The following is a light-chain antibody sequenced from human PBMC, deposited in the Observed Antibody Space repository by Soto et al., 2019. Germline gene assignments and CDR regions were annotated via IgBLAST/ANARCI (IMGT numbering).Light chain of an antibody. CDR1: SSDVGSYNL. CDR2: EGS. Sequence: QSALTQPASVSGSPGQSITISCTGTSSDVGSYNLVSWYQQHPGKAPKLMIYEGSKRPSGVSNRFSGSKSGNTASLTISGLQAEDEADYYCCSYAGSSTSLRHSFGGGTQLTVL. J-gene: IGLJ2*01. V-gene: IGLV2-23*01. CDR3: CSYAGSSTSLRHS.